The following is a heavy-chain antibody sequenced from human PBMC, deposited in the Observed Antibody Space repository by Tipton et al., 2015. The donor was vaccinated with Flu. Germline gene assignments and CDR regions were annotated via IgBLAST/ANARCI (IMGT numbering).Heavy chain of an antibody. J-gene: IGHJ4*02. CDR2: FYYDVGT. V-gene: IGHV4-39*07. CDR1: GASLRSSSYY. D-gene: IGHD5-24*01. Sequence: TLSLTCTVSGASLRSSSYYWGWIRQPQGKGLEWIGIFYYDVGTYYNPSLNSRVTISVDESKNQFSLRLTSVTAADTAVYYCVRTKDGYTLSNFVYWGQGTLVTVSS. CDR3: VRTKDGYTLSNFVY.